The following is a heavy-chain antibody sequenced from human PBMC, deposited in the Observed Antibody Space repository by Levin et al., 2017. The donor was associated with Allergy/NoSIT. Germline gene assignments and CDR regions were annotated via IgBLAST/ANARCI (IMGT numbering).Heavy chain of an antibody. J-gene: IGHJ3*02. Sequence: GESLKISCAASGFTFSSYSMNWVRQAPGKGLEWVSSISSSSSYIYYADSVKGRFTISRDNAKNSLYLQMNSLRAEDTAVYYCARVGGGYSYGYFAFDIWGQGTMVTVSS. CDR3: ARVGGGYSYGYFAFDI. D-gene: IGHD5-18*01. V-gene: IGHV3-21*01. CDR1: GFTFSSYS. CDR2: ISSSSSYI.